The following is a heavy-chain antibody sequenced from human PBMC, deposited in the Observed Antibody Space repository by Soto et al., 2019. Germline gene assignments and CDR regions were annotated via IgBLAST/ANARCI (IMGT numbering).Heavy chain of an antibody. CDR2: IWYDGSKK. V-gene: IGHV3-33*01. CDR3: ASLYSGSPPIDY. CDR1: GFTFSSYG. J-gene: IGHJ4*02. Sequence: GGSLRLSCAASGFTFSSYGMHWVRQAPGKGLEWVAVIWYDGSKKYYADSVKGRFTISRDNSKNTLYLQMNSLRAEDTAVYYCASLYSGSPPIDYWGQGTLVTVSS. D-gene: IGHD1-26*01.